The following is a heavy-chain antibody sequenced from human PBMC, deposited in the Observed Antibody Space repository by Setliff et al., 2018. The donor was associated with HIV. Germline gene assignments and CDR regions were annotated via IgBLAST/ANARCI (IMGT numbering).Heavy chain of an antibody. CDR2: VDPKNGKT. CDR3: GTVRIAVPDDFDF. D-gene: IGHD6-19*01. J-gene: IGHJ4*02. V-gene: IGHV1-69-2*01. Sequence: ASVKVSCKASGYTFTDYYMHWVQQAPGKGLEWMGRVDPKNGKTLYAENLRGRITITADTSAATAYMVLSSLRSEDTALYYCGTVRIAVPDDFDFWGQGTLVTVSS. CDR1: GYTFTDYY.